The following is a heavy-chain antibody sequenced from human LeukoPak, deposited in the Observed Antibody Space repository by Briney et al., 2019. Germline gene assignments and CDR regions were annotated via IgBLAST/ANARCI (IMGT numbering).Heavy chain of an antibody. D-gene: IGHD1-26*01. CDR2: ISYDGSNK. CDR3: ARGLVSGSQRGYFDY. CDR1: ESTFSHYA. Sequence: GGSLRLSCAASESTFSHYAMHWVRQAPGKGLEWVAVISYDGSNKYYADSVKGRFTISRDNSKNTLYLQTNSLRTDDTAVYYCARGLVSGSQRGYFDYWGHGALVTVSS. J-gene: IGHJ4*01. V-gene: IGHV3-30-3*01.